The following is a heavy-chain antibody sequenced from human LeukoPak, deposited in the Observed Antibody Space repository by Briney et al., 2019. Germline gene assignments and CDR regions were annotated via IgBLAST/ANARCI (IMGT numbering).Heavy chain of an antibody. CDR2: ISGATGTT. CDR3: ARSKEDCCGSFDP. D-gene: IGHD2-15*01. Sequence: GGSLRLSCAASGFTLTNYGMTWVRQAPGMGLEWVSSISGATGTTYYADSVWGRFTISGDISKSTLFLQMNSLRAEDTAVYYCARSKEDCCGSFDPWGQGTLVTVSS. CDR1: GFTLTNYG. V-gene: IGHV3-23*01. J-gene: IGHJ5*02.